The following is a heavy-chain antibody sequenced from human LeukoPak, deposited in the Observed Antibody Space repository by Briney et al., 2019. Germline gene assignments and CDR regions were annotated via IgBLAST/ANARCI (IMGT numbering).Heavy chain of an antibody. V-gene: IGHV4-61*02. CDR2: IYRSGSS. CDR3: ASSGGSGSYYNFFYYYYYMDV. D-gene: IGHD3-10*01. CDR1: GGSISSGSYY. Sequence: PSQTLPLTCTVSGGSISSGSYYWNWIRQPAGKGLEWIGRIYRSGSSNYNPSLKSRVTVSVDTSKNQFSLKLSSVTAADTAVYYCASSGGSGSYYNFFYYYYYMDVWGKGTTVTISS. J-gene: IGHJ6*03.